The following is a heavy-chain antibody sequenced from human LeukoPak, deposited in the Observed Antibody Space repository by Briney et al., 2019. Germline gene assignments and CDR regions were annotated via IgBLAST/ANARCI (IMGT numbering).Heavy chain of an antibody. J-gene: IGHJ6*02. CDR1: GYTFTSYY. CDR3: ARDRSRDFWSGYYGGGDYYGMDV. V-gene: IGHV1-46*01. CDR2: INPSGGST. Sequence: ASVKVSCKASGYTFTSYYMHWVRQAPGQGLEWMGIINPSGGSTSYAQKFQGRVTMTRDTSTSTVYMELSSLRSEDTAVYYCARDRSRDFWSGYYGGGDYYGMDVWGQGTTVTFSS. D-gene: IGHD3-3*01.